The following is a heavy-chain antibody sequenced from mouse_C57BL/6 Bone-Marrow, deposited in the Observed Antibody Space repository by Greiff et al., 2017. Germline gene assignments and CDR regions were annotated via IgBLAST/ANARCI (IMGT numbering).Heavy chain of an antibody. Sequence: EVKLQQSGPELVKPGASVKISCKASGYTFTDYYMNWVKQSHGKSLEWIGDINPNNGGTSYNQKFKGKATLTVDKASSTAYMELRSLTSEDSAVYYCASRGPIYYDPYYFDYWGQGTTLTVSS. CDR3: ASRGPIYYDPYYFDY. CDR2: INPNNGGT. CDR1: GYTFTDYY. V-gene: IGHV1-26*01. J-gene: IGHJ2*01. D-gene: IGHD2-4*01.